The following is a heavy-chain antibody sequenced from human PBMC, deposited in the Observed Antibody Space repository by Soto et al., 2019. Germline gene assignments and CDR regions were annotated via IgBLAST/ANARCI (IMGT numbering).Heavy chain of an antibody. V-gene: IGHV3-23*01. CDR3: AKQRAVAGIALFDY. CDR1: GFTFSSFA. J-gene: IGHJ4*02. D-gene: IGHD6-19*01. Sequence: PGGSLRLSCAASGFTFSSFAMSWVRQAPGKGLEWVSAISGSGGSTYYADSVKGRFTISRDNSKNTLYLQMNSLRAEDTAVYYCAKQRAVAGIALFDYWGQGTLVTVSS. CDR2: ISGSGGST.